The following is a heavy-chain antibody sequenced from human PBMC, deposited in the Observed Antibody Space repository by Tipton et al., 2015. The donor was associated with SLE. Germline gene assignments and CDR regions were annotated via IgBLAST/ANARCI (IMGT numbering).Heavy chain of an antibody. D-gene: IGHD2-21*02. V-gene: IGHV4-61*01. J-gene: IGHJ6*02. CDR2: IHYRGNT. Sequence: TLSLTCTVSGDSVSSSYYWTWLRQSPGKGLEWIGYIHYRGNTNYNPSLKSRVTISVDPAKNQFSLKMTSVTAADTAVYYCARGMVTWRGAILGVDVWGQGTTVNVSS. CDR3: ARGMVTWRGAILGVDV. CDR1: GDSVSSSYY.